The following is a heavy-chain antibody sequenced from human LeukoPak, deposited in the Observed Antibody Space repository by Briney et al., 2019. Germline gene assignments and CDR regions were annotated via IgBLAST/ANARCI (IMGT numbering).Heavy chain of an antibody. D-gene: IGHD3-22*01. CDR1: GGSISSYY. CDR3: ARVAASSGYYYYYGMDV. V-gene: IGHV4-59*01. Sequence: PSETLSLTCTVSGGSISSYYWSWIRQPPGKGLEWIGYIYYSGSTNYNPSLKSRVTISVDTSKNQFSLKLSSVTAADTAVYYCARVAASSGYYYYYGMDVWGQGTTVTVSS. J-gene: IGHJ6*02. CDR2: IYYSGST.